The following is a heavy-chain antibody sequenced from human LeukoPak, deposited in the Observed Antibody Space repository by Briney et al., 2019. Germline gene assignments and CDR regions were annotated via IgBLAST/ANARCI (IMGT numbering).Heavy chain of an antibody. D-gene: IGHD1-26*01. V-gene: IGHV4-61*02. Sequence: SQTLSLTCTVSGGSISSGSYYWSWIRQPAGKGLEWIGRIYTSGSTNYNPSLKSRVTISVDTSKNQFSLKLSSVTAADTAVYYCARDQWEPSYSYYYYYYMDVWGKGTTVTVSS. J-gene: IGHJ6*03. CDR2: IYTSGST. CDR1: GGSISSGSYY. CDR3: ARDQWEPSYSYYYYYYMDV.